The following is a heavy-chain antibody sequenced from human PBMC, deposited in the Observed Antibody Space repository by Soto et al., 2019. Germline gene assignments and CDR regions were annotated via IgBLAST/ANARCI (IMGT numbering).Heavy chain of an antibody. CDR1: GCTFSSYT. D-gene: IGHD3-16*01. CDR2: FVPIHGEA. V-gene: IGHV1-69*08. Sequence: SVKVSCKASGCTFSSYTISWVRQAPGKGLEWMGRFVPIHGEAIYAQKFQGRVTMTEDTSTDTAYMELSSLRSEDTAVYYCATVGSYYYYGMDVWGQGTTVTVSS. CDR3: ATVGSYYYYGMDV. J-gene: IGHJ6*02.